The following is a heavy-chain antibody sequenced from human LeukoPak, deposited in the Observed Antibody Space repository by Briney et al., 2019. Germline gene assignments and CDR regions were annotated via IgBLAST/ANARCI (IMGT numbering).Heavy chain of an antibody. CDR2: IRYDGSNK. J-gene: IGHJ6*03. CDR1: GFTFSSYG. CDR3: AKVGKYDFWSGYYQYYCYMDV. D-gene: IGHD3-3*01. V-gene: IGHV3-30*02. Sequence: SGGSLRLSCAASGFTFSSYGMHWVRQAPGKGLEWVAFIRYDGSNKYYADSVKGRFTISRDNSKNTLYLQMNSLRAEDTAVYYCAKVGKYDFWSGYYQYYCYMDVWGKGTTVTVSS.